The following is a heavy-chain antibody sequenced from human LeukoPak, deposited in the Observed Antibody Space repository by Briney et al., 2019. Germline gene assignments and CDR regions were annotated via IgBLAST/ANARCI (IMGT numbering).Heavy chain of an antibody. Sequence: PGGSLRLSCAASGFTFSDYYMSWIRQAPGKGLEWVSYISSSGSTIYYADSVKGRFTISRDNAKNLLSLQMDSLRVEDTAIYYCARDPRTVQIWGQGTLVTVSS. D-gene: IGHD1-1*01. CDR2: ISSSGSTI. V-gene: IGHV3-11*04. J-gene: IGHJ4*02. CDR3: ARDPRTVQI. CDR1: GFTFSDYY.